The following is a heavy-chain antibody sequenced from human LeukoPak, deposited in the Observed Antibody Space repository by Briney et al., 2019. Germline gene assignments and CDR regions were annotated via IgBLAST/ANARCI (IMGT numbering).Heavy chain of an antibody. CDR3: AKSKDYDILTGLT. CDR1: GFTFSDYY. CDR2: ISSSSSYT. Sequence: GGSLRLSCAASGFTFSDYYMSWIRQAPGKGLEWVSYISSSSSYTNYADSVKGRFTISRDNSKNTLYLQMNSLRAEDTAVYYCAKSKDYDILTGLTWGQGTLVTVSS. J-gene: IGHJ5*02. D-gene: IGHD3-9*01. V-gene: IGHV3-11*03.